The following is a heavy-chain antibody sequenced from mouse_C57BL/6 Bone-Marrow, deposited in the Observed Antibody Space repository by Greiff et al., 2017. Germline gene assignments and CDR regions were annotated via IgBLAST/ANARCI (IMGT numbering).Heavy chain of an antibody. V-gene: IGHV1-19*01. Sequence: DVQLQESGPVLVKPGASVKMSCKASGYTFTDYYMNWVKQSHGKSLEWIGVINPYNGGTSYNQKFKGKATLTVDKSSSTAYMELNSLTSEDSAVYYCARFRDYYAMDYWGQGTSVTVSS. D-gene: IGHD3-2*02. CDR1: GYTFTDYY. CDR3: ARFRDYYAMDY. CDR2: INPYNGGT. J-gene: IGHJ4*01.